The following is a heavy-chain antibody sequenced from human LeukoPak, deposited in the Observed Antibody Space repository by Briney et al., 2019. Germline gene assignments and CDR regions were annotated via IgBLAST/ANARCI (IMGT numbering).Heavy chain of an antibody. D-gene: IGHD2-15*01. CDR1: GFSFSAYW. J-gene: IGHJ4*02. CDR2: INPAGSET. CDR3: GRFGYVAAVDV. Sequence: PGGSLRLSCAASGFSFSAYWMTWVRQAPGTGLEWVANINPAGSETYYMDPVKGRFTISRDNAKNLLYLQMNSLRAEDTAVYQWGRFGYVAAVDVWGQGTLVTVSS. V-gene: IGHV3-7*01.